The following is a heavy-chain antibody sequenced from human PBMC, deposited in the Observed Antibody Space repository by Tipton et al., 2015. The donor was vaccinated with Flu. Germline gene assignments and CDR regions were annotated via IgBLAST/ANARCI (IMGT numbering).Heavy chain of an antibody. Sequence: LRLSCAVYGGSFSGYYWSWIRQPPGKGLEWIGEINHSGSTNYNPPLKSRVTISVDTSKNQFSLKLSSVTAADTAVYYCARGDVVTARWFDPWGQGTLVTVSS. CDR3: ARGDVVTARWFDP. J-gene: IGHJ5*02. V-gene: IGHV4-34*01. CDR1: GGSFSGYY. D-gene: IGHD2-21*02. CDR2: INHSGST.